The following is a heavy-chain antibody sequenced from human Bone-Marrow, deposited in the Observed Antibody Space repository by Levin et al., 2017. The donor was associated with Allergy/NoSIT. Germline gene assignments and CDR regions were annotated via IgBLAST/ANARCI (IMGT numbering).Heavy chain of an antibody. Sequence: PSQTLSLTCTVSGYSISSGYYWGWIRQPPGKGLEWIGSIYHSGSTYYNPSLKSRVTISVDTSKNQFSLKLSSVTAADTAVYYCARAAGYYYFDYWGQGTLVTVSS. V-gene: IGHV4-38-2*02. J-gene: IGHJ4*02. D-gene: IGHD3-9*01. CDR1: GYSISSGYY. CDR2: IYHSGST. CDR3: ARAAGYYYFDY.